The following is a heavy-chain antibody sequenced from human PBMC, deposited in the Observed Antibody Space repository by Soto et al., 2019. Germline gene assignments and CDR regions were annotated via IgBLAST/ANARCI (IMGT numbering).Heavy chain of an antibody. CDR2: MNPNSGNT. CDR3: VLDYSGSGNYSS. V-gene: IGHV1-8*01. J-gene: IGHJ5*02. D-gene: IGHD3-10*01. CDR1: GYTFTTYD. Sequence: QVQLVQSGAEVRKPGASVKVSCKASGYTFTTYDINWVRQATGQGFEWMGWMNPNSGNTGYAQKLQGRLTMTRNTSIRPAYMELSSLRSEDTAVYYCVLDYSGSGNYSSWGQGTLVTVSS.